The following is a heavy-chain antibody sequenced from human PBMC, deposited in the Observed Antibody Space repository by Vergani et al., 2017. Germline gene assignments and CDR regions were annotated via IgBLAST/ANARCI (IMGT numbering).Heavy chain of an antibody. CDR3: ARDRGIAVAGTGEGFDY. D-gene: IGHD6-19*01. J-gene: IGHJ4*02. V-gene: IGHV4-31*03. CDR2: IYYSGST. Sequence: QVQLQESGPGLVKPSQTLSLTCTVSGGSISSGGYYWSWIRQHPGKGLEWIGYIYYSGSTYYNPSLKSRVTISVDTSKNQFSLKLSSVTAADTAVYYCARDRGIAVAGTGEGFDYWGQGTLVTVSS. CDR1: GGSISSGGYY.